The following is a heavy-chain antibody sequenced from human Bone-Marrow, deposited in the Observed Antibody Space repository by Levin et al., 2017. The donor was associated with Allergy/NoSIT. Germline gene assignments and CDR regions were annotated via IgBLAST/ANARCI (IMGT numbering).Heavy chain of an antibody. CDR1: GFTFSSFA. CDR2: ISGGT. V-gene: IGHV3-23*01. CDR3: ARGFSTGWSEGYFDS. D-gene: IGHD6-19*01. J-gene: IGHJ4*02. Sequence: SCESSGFTFSSFAMIWVRQAPGKGLEWVSSISGGTYYADSVKGRFTTSRDNSKNTLHLQMNSLRAEDTAVYYCARGFSTGWSEGYFDSWGQGTLVTVAS.